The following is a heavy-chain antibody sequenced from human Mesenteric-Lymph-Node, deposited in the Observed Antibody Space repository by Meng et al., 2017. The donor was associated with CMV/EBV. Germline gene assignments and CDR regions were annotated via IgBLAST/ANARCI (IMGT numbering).Heavy chain of an antibody. D-gene: IGHD6-13*01. J-gene: IGHJ4*02. Sequence: ETLSLTCAASGFTVSSNYMSWVRQAPGKGLEWVSVIYSGGSTYYSDSVKGRFTISRDNSKNTLYLQMNSLRADDTAVYYCAKALATSSSWYEDYFDYWGQGTLVTVSS. CDR1: GFTVSSNY. V-gene: IGHV3-53*01. CDR2: IYSGGST. CDR3: AKALATSSSWYEDYFDY.